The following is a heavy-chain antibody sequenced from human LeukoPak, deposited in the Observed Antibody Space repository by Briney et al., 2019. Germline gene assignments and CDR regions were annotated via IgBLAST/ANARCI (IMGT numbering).Heavy chain of an antibody. CDR3: ARGDSSGWLSRTVDY. CDR1: GFTFSSYA. Sequence: GYLRLSCAASGFTFSSYAMHWVRQAPGKGLEWVAVISYDGSNKYYADSVKGRFTISRDNSKNTLYLQMNSLRAEDTAVYYCARGDSSGWLSRTVDYWGQGTLVAVSS. D-gene: IGHD6-19*01. V-gene: IGHV3-30*04. J-gene: IGHJ4*02. CDR2: ISYDGSNK.